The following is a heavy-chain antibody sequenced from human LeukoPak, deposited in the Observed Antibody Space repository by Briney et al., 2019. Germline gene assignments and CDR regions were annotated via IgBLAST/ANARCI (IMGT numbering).Heavy chain of an antibody. Sequence: GASVKVSCKASGGTFSSYAISWVRQAPGQGLEWMGGIIPIFGTANYAQKFQGRVTITADESTSTAYMELSSLRSEDTAVYYCARVGYSSGRSGMDVWGKGTTVTVSS. D-gene: IGHD6-19*01. CDR2: IIPIFGTA. CDR3: ARVGYSSGRSGMDV. V-gene: IGHV1-69*01. CDR1: GGTFSSYA. J-gene: IGHJ6*04.